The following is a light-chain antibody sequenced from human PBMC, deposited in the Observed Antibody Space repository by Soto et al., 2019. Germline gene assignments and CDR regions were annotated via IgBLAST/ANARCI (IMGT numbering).Light chain of an antibody. J-gene: IGKJ4*01. CDR2: DAY. CDR3: QQRSNWPLT. Sequence: EIVLTQSPATRSLSPGERATLSCRASQSISIYLAWYQQKPGQAPRVLIYDAYNRATGIPARFSGSGSGTDFTLTISSLEPEDFAVYYCQQRSNWPLTFGGGTRVEIK. V-gene: IGKV3-11*01. CDR1: QSISIY.